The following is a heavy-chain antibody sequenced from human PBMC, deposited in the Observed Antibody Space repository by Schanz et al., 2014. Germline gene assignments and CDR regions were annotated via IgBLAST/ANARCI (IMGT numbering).Heavy chain of an antibody. D-gene: IGHD2-2*01. J-gene: IGHJ4*02. CDR3: AKVAPAATYLDS. Sequence: VQLVESGGGVVQPGRSLRLSCAASGITVSSNYMSWVRQAPGKGLEWVSITYSGGSTYYADSVKGRFTISRDSSKNTLYLQMNSLRAEDTAVYFCAKVAPAATYLDSWGLGTLVTVSS. V-gene: IGHV3-66*01. CDR1: GITVSSNY. CDR2: TYSGGST.